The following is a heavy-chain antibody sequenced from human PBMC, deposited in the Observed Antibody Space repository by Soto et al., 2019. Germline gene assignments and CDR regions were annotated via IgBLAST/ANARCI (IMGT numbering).Heavy chain of an antibody. D-gene: IGHD6-13*01. CDR2: ISYDGSNK. J-gene: IGHJ3*02. CDR1: GFTFRRYV. V-gene: IGHV3-30-3*01. Sequence: QVQLVESGGGVVQPGRSLRLSCAAFGFTFRRYVMNWVRQAPGKGREWGAVISYDGSNKYYAGSVKGRFTISRDNSKNTLYLQMNSLRAEDTAVYYCAREASRIAAAGTGAFDIWGQGTMVTVSS. CDR3: AREASRIAAAGTGAFDI.